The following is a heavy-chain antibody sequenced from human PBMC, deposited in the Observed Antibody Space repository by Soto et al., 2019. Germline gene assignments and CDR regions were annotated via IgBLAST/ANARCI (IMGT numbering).Heavy chain of an antibody. V-gene: IGHV1-8*01. D-gene: IGHD6-6*01. Sequence: ASVKVSCKASGYTFTSYDINWVRQATGQGLEWMGWMNPNSGNTGYAQKFQGRVTMTRNTSISTAYMELSSLRSEDTAVYYCARETGYSSSSVYYYYGMDVWGQGTTVTVS. CDR2: MNPNSGNT. CDR1: GYTFTSYD. J-gene: IGHJ6*02. CDR3: ARETGYSSSSVYYYYGMDV.